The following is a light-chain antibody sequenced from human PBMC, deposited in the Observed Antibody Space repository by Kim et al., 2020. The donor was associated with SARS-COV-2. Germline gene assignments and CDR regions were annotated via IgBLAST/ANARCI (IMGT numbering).Light chain of an antibody. Sequence: QSALTQPASVSGSPGQSIAISCTGTSSDVGNYNLVSWYQHHPGKAPKLMIYEVSERPSGVSNRFSGSKSGNTASLTISGLQAEDEADYYCCSYAGSSTWVFGGGTQLTVL. V-gene: IGLV2-23*02. CDR1: SSDVGNYNL. J-gene: IGLJ3*02. CDR2: EVS. CDR3: CSYAGSSTWV.